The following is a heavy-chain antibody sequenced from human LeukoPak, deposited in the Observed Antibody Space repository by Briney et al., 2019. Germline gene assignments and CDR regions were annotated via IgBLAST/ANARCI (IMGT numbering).Heavy chain of an antibody. CDR1: GFTFSSYW. CDR2: IKQDGSEK. V-gene: IGHV3-7*01. CDR3: ASYYDYVWGSYRYGHY. Sequence: GGSLRLSCAASGFTFSSYWMSWVRQAPGKGLEWVANIKQDGSEKYYVDSLKGRFTVSRDNAKNSLYLQINSLRAEDTAVYYCASYYDYVWGSYRYGHYWGQGTLVTVSS. J-gene: IGHJ4*02. D-gene: IGHD3-16*02.